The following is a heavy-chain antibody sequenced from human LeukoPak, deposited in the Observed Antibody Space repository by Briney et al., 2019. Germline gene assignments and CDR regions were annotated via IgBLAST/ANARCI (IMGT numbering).Heavy chain of an antibody. D-gene: IGHD3-3*01. J-gene: IGHJ6*02. CDR2: ISYDGSNK. CDR1: GFTFSSYG. V-gene: IGHV3-30*18. Sequence: PGRSLRLSCAASGFTFSSYGMHWVRQAPGKGLEWVAVISYDGSNKYYADSVKGRFTISRDNSKNTLYVQMNSLRAEDTAVYYCAKSRNPDWSGYCMDVWAKGPRSASP. CDR3: AKSRNPDWSGYCMDV.